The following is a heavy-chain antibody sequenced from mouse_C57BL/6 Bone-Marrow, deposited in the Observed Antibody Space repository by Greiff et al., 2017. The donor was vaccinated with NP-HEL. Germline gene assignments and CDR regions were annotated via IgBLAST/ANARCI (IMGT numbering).Heavy chain of an antibody. CDR1: GFNIKNTY. CDR3: ARDSGYGYYAMDY. V-gene: IGHV14-3*01. D-gene: IGHD3-2*02. Sequence: EVQLVESVAELVRPGASVKLSCTASGFNIKNTYMHWVKQRPEQGLEWIGRIDPANGNTKYAPKFQGKATITADTSSNTAYLQLSSLTSEDTAIYYCARDSGYGYYAMDYWGQGTSVTVSS. J-gene: IGHJ4*01. CDR2: IDPANGNT.